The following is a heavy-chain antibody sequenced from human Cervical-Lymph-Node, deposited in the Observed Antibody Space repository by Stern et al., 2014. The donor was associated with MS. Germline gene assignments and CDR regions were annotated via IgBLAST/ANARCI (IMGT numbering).Heavy chain of an antibody. J-gene: IGHJ4*02. CDR2: IDPPRGVT. CDR3: ARDLGGGILSS. V-gene: IGHV1-2*06. Sequence: VQLVESGTEVKEPWASMKVSCKASGYSFSGYSLHWIRQAPGQGFEWVGRIDPPRGVTNYAQKFQGRVPLTRDTSISTAYMELASLRSDDTAIYYCARDLGGGILSSWGQGTLVTVSS. D-gene: IGHD2-15*01. CDR1: GYSFSGYS.